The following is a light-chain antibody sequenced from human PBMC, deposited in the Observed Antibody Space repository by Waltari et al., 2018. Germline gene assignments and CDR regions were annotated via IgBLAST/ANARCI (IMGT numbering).Light chain of an antibody. CDR3: QQYYSTPFT. CDR2: WPS. V-gene: IGKV4-1*01. J-gene: IGKJ4*01. Sequence: DIVMTQSPDSLALSLGETATFNCKSSPSNLYSSNNKKYLAWYQQKPGQSPTLLCYWPSTRESGVPDRFSGSGSGTDFTLTISSLQTEDVAVYYCQQYYSTPFTFGGGTKVEIK. CDR1: PSNLYSSNNKKY.